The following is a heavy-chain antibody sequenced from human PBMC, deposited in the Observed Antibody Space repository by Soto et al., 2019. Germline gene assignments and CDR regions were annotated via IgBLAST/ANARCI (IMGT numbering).Heavy chain of an antibody. Sequence: QVQLQQWGAGLLKPSETLSLTCVVSGGSLSDYLWSWIRQPPGRAVESVGEINHLGSINYNPSLKSRVTMSVDTSKNQFSLTLNSVTAADTATYYCARGGISHWAYFYYMDVWDRGTTVTVSS. CDR1: GGSLSDYL. D-gene: IGHD2-21*01. CDR3: ARGGISHWAYFYYMDV. V-gene: IGHV4-34*01. CDR2: INHLGSI. J-gene: IGHJ6*03.